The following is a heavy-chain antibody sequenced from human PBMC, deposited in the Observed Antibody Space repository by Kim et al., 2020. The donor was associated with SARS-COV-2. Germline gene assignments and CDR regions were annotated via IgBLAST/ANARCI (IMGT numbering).Heavy chain of an antibody. CDR3: ARGLLVGATTASGAYYYYG. Sequence: SVKVSCKSSGGTFSSYAISWVRQAPGQGLEWMGRIIPILGIANYAQKFQGRVTITADKSTSTAYMELSSLRSEDTAVYYCARGLLVGATTASGAYYYYG. CDR1: GGTFSSYA. CDR2: IIPILGIA. V-gene: IGHV1-69*04. J-gene: IGHJ6*01. D-gene: IGHD1-26*01.